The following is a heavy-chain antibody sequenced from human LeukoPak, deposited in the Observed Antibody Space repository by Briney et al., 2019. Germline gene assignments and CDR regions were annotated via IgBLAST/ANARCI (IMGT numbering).Heavy chain of an antibody. CDR2: ITSGVGIT. CDR3: AKGDYYDFDY. J-gene: IGHJ4*02. V-gene: IGHV3-23*01. D-gene: IGHD3-10*01. Sequence: GGSLRLSCAASGFTFSNYGMNWVRQAPGKGLEWVSIITSGVGITYYADSVKGRFTISRDNSKNTLYLQMNSLRAEDTAVYYCAKGDYYDFDYWGQGTLVTVSS. CDR1: GFTFSNYG.